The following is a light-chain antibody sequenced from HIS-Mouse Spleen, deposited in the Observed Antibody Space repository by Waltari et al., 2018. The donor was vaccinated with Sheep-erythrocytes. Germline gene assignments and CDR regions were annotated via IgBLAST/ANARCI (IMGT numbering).Light chain of an antibody. CDR2: EGS. CDR3: CSYAGSSTWV. Sequence: QSALTQPASVSGSPGQSLTISCTGTSSDVGSYNLVSWYQQHPGEAPKRMIYEGSKRPSGVSNRFSGSKSGNTASLTISGLQAEDEADYYCCSYAGSSTWVFGGGTKLTVL. V-gene: IGLV2-23*01. CDR1: SSDVGSYNL. J-gene: IGLJ3*02.